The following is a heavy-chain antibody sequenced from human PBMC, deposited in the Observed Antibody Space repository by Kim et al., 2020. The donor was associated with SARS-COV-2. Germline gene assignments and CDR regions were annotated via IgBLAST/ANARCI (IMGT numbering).Heavy chain of an antibody. Sequence: SGPTLVKPTQTLTLTCTFSGFSLSTSGVGVGWIRQPPGKALEWLALIYWDDDKRYSPSLKGRLTITKDTSKNQVVLTMTNMDPVDTATYYCAHSRIRRGTMIVVAAISFDYWGQGTLVTVSS. J-gene: IGHJ4*02. V-gene: IGHV2-5*02. CDR1: GFSLSTSGVG. CDR3: AHSRIRRGTMIVVAAISFDY. CDR2: IYWDDDK. D-gene: IGHD3-22*01.